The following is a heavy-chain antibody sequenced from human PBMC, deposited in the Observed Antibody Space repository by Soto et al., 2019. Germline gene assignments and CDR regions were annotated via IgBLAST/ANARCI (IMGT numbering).Heavy chain of an antibody. Sequence: GGSLRLSCAASGFTFSSYAMSWVRQAPGKGLEWVSAISGSGGSTYYADSVKGRFTISRDNSKNTLYLQMNSLGAEDTAVYYCAKKGSGYSRFPYYYYGMDVWGKGTTVTVCS. J-gene: IGHJ6*04. D-gene: IGHD3-22*01. CDR2: ISGSGGST. V-gene: IGHV3-23*01. CDR3: AKKGSGYSRFPYYYYGMDV. CDR1: GFTFSSYA.